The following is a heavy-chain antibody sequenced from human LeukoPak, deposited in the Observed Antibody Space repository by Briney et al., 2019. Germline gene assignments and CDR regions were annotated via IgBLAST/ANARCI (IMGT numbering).Heavy chain of an antibody. Sequence: ASETLSLTCAVYGGSFSGYYWSWIRQPPGKGLEWIGSIYHSGSTYYNPSLKSRVTISVDTSKNQFSLKLSSVTAADTAVYYCARLGTGTNYYYYYYMDVWGKGTTVTIS. V-gene: IGHV4-34*01. J-gene: IGHJ6*03. CDR2: IYHSGST. CDR1: GGSFSGYY. CDR3: ARLGTGTNYYYYYYMDV. D-gene: IGHD1-7*01.